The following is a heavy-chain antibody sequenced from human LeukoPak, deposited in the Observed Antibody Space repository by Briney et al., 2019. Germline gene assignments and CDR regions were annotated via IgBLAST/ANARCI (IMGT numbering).Heavy chain of an antibody. CDR3: ARDLVRGLLDY. V-gene: IGHV3-33*01. Sequence: GGSLRLSCAASGFTFSSYGMHWVRQAPGKGLEWVAVIWYDGSNKYYADSVKGRFTISRDNSKNTLYLQMNSLRAEDTAVHYCARDLVRGLLDYWGQGTLVTVSS. CDR1: GFTFSSYG. J-gene: IGHJ4*02. D-gene: IGHD3-10*01. CDR2: IWYDGSNK.